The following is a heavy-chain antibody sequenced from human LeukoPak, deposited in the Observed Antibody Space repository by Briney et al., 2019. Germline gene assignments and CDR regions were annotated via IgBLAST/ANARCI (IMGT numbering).Heavy chain of an antibody. CDR1: GFTFGSYG. J-gene: IGHJ6*03. CDR2: LSGSGTTT. D-gene: IGHD5-12*01. V-gene: IGHV3-23*01. CDR3: AKGGSRGYSAYNHFHMDV. Sequence: PGGSLRLSCAASGFTFGSYGMSWVRQAPGKGLEWVSGLSGSGTTTFYADSVKGRFSISRDISKNTLYLQMNSLRAEDTAVYYCAKGGSRGYSAYNHFHMDVWGRGTTVTISS.